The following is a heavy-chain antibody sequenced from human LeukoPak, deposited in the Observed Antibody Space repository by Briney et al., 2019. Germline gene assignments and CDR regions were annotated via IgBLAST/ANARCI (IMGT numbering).Heavy chain of an antibody. CDR1: GYTFTGYY. CDR2: INPNSGGT. CDR3: ARASDFYGSGSDWFDP. V-gene: IGHV1-2*02. Sequence: ASVKVSCKASGYTFTGYYMHWVRQAPGQGLEWMGWINPNSGGTNYAQKFQGRVTMTRDTSISTAYMELSRLRSDDTAVYYCARASDFYGSGSDWFDPWGQGTLVTVSS. J-gene: IGHJ5*02. D-gene: IGHD3-10*01.